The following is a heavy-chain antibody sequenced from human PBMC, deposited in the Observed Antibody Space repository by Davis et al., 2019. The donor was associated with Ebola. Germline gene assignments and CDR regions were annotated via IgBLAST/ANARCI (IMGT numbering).Heavy chain of an antibody. J-gene: IGHJ6*02. CDR3: ARDLITMVQGAYPYYYYNYGMDV. CDR2: LSSSGSTI. V-gene: IGHV3-48*03. D-gene: IGHD3-10*01. CDR1: GFTFSSYE. Sequence: SLKISCAASGFTFSSYEMNWVRQAPGKGLEWVSYLSSSGSTIYYADSVKGRFTISRDNAKNSLYLQMNSLRAEDTAVYYCARDLITMVQGAYPYYYYNYGMDVWGQGTTVTVSS.